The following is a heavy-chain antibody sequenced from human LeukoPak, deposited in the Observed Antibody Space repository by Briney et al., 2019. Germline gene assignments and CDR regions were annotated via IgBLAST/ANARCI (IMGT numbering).Heavy chain of an antibody. D-gene: IGHD2/OR15-2a*01. V-gene: IGHV3-33*03. CDR2: IWYDGSNK. CDR3: ATSRDFHFDY. J-gene: IGHJ4*02. Sequence: PGRSLRLSCAASGFTFSSYGMHWVRQAPGKGLEWVAVIWYDGSNKYYADSVKGRFTISRDNAKNSLYLQMNSLTAEDTAIYYCATSRDFHFDYWGQGTLVTVSS. CDR1: GFTFSSYG.